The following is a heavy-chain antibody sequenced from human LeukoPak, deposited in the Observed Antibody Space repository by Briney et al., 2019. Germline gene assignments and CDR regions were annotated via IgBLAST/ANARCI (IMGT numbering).Heavy chain of an antibody. D-gene: IGHD4-11*01. V-gene: IGHV4-38-2*01. CDR3: ARRYSNYFFDY. Sequence: SETLSLTCAVSGYSITSGYYWAWIRQPPGKGLEWIGNIYHNGSTYYNASLKSRVTISVDTSKNQFSLKLSSVTAADTAVYYCARRYSNYFFDYWGQGTLVTVSS. CDR1: GYSITSGYY. CDR2: IYHNGST. J-gene: IGHJ4*02.